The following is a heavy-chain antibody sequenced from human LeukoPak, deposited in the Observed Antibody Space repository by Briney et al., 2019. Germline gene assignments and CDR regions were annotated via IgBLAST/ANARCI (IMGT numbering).Heavy chain of an antibody. CDR1: GGTFNGFY. J-gene: IGHJ4*02. CDR2: INHSGSR. V-gene: IGHV4-34*01. D-gene: IGHD2-8*01. CDR3: ASSVWGPYYFDY. Sequence: SETLSLTCAVYGGTFNGFYWRWLRPPPGKGLEWFGEINHSGSRYSKPSSNSRVTISVDPPKNYFSLKLSSVTAADTAVYYCASSVWGPYYFDYWGQGNVVTVSA.